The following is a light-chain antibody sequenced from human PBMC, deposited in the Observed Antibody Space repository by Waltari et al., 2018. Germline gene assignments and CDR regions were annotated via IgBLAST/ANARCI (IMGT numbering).Light chain of an antibody. J-gene: IGKJ5*01. Sequence: EIVMTQSPATLSVSPGERATLPCRASQSVSSNLAWYQQKPGQAPRLLIYGASTRATGIPARFSGSGSGTEFTLTISSLQSEDFAVYYCLHYNNWPPITFGQGTRLEIK. CDR2: GAS. V-gene: IGKV3-15*01. CDR1: QSVSSN. CDR3: LHYNNWPPIT.